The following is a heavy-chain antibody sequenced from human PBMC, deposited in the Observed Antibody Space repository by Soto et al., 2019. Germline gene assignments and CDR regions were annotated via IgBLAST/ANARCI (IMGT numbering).Heavy chain of an antibody. V-gene: IGHV3-23*01. CDR1: GFTFSSYA. CDR3: AADIVVVPAAISGAFDI. Sequence: GGSLRLSCAASGFTFSSYAMSWVRQAPGKGLEWVSAISGSGGSTYYADSVKGRFTISRDNSKNTLYLQMNSLRAEDTAVYYGAADIVVVPAAISGAFDIWGQGTMVTVSS. CDR2: ISGSGGST. J-gene: IGHJ3*02. D-gene: IGHD2-2*02.